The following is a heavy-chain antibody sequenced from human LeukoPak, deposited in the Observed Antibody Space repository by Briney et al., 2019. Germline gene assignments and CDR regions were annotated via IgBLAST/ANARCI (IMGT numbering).Heavy chain of an antibody. Sequence: GGTLRLSCEASGFTFSRYGMSWVRQAPGKGLEWVSAIRGSGGSTYYADSVKGRFTISRDNSKNTLYLQMNSLRAEDTAVYYCANAYDILTGYYSSWGQGTLVTVSS. V-gene: IGHV3-23*01. CDR1: GFTFSRYG. J-gene: IGHJ5*02. CDR3: ANAYDILTGYYSS. CDR2: IRGSGGST. D-gene: IGHD3-9*01.